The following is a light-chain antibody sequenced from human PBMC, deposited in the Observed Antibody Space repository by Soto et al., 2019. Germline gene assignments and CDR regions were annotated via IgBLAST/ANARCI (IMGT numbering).Light chain of an antibody. CDR3: QSYDSSLSRLV. V-gene: IGLV1-44*01. CDR1: SSNIGSNT. Sequence: QSVLTQPPSASGTPGQRVTISCSGSSSNIGSNTVNWYQQLPGTAPKLLIYRNTNRPSGVPDRFSGSKSGTAASLAITGLQAEDEAHYYCQSYDSSLSRLVFGGGTKVTVL. CDR2: RNT. J-gene: IGLJ2*01.